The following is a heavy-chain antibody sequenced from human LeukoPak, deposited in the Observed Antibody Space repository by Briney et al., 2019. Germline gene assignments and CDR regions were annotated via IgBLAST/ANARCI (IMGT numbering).Heavy chain of an antibody. D-gene: IGHD3-22*01. J-gene: IGHJ4*02. Sequence: EASVKVSCKASGYTFTSYGISWVRQAAGQGLEWMGWISPYSGNTNYAQKLQGRVTMTTDTSTSTAYMELRSLRSDDTAVYYCARDGTWGRYYYDSTGYDYYFDYWGQGTLVTVSS. CDR1: GYTFTSYG. CDR3: ARDGTWGRYYYDSTGYDYYFDY. CDR2: ISPYSGNT. V-gene: IGHV1-18*01.